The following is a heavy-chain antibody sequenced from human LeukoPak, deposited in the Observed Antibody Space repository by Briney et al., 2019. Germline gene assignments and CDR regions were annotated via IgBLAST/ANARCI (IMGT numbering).Heavy chain of an antibody. CDR2: INPSTGGT. CDR3: ARPPYSGSYSSGLAVY. V-gene: IGHV1-2*02. J-gene: IGHJ4*02. CDR1: GYTFTGYY. D-gene: IGHD1-26*01. Sequence: ASVKVSCKASGYTFTGYYIHWVRQAPGQGLEWMGWINPSTGGTSYAQKFQGRVTMTRDTTISTAYMERSRLKSDDTAVYYCARPPYSGSYSSGLAVYWGQGTLVTVSS.